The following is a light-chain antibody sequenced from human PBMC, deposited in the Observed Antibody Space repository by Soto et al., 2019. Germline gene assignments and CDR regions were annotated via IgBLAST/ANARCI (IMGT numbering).Light chain of an antibody. Sequence: DIQMTQAPSSLSASVGDRVTITCQASQGGSNYLNWYQQKLGKAPKLLIYDASNLETRVPSRFSGSGSGTYCSFTISSLQPEECATYYCQQYSNLITFGQGKRLEIK. CDR1: QGGSNY. V-gene: IGKV1-33*01. CDR3: QQYSNLIT. CDR2: DAS. J-gene: IGKJ5*01.